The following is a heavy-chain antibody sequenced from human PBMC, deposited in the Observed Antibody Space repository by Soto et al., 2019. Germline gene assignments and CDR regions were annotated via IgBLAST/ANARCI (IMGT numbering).Heavy chain of an antibody. Sequence: GGSLRLSCAASGFTFSSYAMSWVRQAPGKGLEWVSAISGSGGSTYYADSVKGLFTISRDNSKNTLYLQMNSLRAEDTAVYYCAKDIVVVVAANIFDYWGQGTLVTVSS. CDR3: AKDIVVVVAANIFDY. CDR2: ISGSGGST. CDR1: GFTFSSYA. J-gene: IGHJ4*02. V-gene: IGHV3-23*01. D-gene: IGHD2-15*01.